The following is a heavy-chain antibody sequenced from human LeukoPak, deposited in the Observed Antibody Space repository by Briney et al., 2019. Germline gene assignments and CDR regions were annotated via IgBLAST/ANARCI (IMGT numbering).Heavy chain of an antibody. J-gene: IGHJ4*02. CDR2: ISAYNGNT. D-gene: IGHD3-9*01. Sequence: ASVTVSCKASGYTFNSYGLSWVRQAPGQGLEWMGWISAYNGNTNYAQKLQGRVTMTTDTSTTTAYMELGSLSSDDTAVYYCAHILTGYYMDYWGQGTLVTVSS. CDR3: AHILTGYYMDY. CDR1: GYTFNSYG. V-gene: IGHV1-18*01.